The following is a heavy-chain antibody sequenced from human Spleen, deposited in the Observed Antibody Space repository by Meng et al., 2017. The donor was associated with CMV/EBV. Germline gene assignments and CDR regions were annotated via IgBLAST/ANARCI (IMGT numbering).Heavy chain of an antibody. CDR2: INHSGST. CDR1: GGSFSGYY. V-gene: IGHV4-34*01. D-gene: IGHD3/OR15-3a*01. J-gene: IGHJ5*02. CDR3: ARGRDFWTRWWFDP. Sequence: CAVYGGSFSGYYWSWIRQPPGKGLEWIGEINHSGSTNYNPSLKSRVTISVDTSKNQFSLKVRSVTAADTAVYYCARGRDFWTRWWFDPWGQGTLVTVSS.